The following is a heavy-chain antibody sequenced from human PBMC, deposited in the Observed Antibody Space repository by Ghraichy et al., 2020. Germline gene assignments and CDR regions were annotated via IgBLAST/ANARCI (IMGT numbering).Heavy chain of an antibody. V-gene: IGHV4-39*01. J-gene: IGHJ5*02. CDR2: IYYSGST. D-gene: IGHD2-15*01. CDR3: ARRYCSGGSCQFDP. CDR1: GGSISSSSYY. Sequence: LSCTVSGGSISSSSYYWGWIRQPPGKGLEWIGSIYYSGSTYYNPSLKSRVTISVDTSKNQFSLKLSSVTAADTAVYYCARRYCSGGSCQFDPWGQGTLVTVSS.